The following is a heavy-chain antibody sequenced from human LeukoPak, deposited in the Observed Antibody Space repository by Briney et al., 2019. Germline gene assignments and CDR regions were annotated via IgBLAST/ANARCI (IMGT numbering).Heavy chain of an antibody. CDR3: ARDPYQGSDSGYYEGYFDY. V-gene: IGHV1-69*01. CDR1: GCTFSSYA. Sequence: ASVKVSCKASGCTFSSYAISWVRQAPGQGLEWMGGIIPIFGTANYAQKFQGRVTITADESTSTAYMELSSLRSEDTAVYYCARDPYQGSDSGYYEGYFDYWGQGTLVTVSS. J-gene: IGHJ4*02. D-gene: IGHD3-22*01. CDR2: IIPIFGTA.